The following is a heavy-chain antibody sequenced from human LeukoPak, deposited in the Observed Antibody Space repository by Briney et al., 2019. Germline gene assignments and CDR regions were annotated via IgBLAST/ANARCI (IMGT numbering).Heavy chain of an antibody. V-gene: IGHV1-69*05. D-gene: IGHD3-10*01. CDR3: ARAQYGSGSYYIGYYYYYMDV. CDR2: IIPIFGTA. Sequence: GASVKVSCKASGGTFSSYAISWVRQAPGQGLEWMGGIIPIFGTANYAQKFQGRVTITTDESTSTAYMELSSLSSEDTAVYYCARAQYGSGSYYIGYYYYYMDVWGKGTTVTVSS. J-gene: IGHJ6*03. CDR1: GGTFSSYA.